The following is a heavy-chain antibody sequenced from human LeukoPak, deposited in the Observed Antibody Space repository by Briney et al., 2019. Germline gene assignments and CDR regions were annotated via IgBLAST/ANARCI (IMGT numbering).Heavy chain of an antibody. Sequence: PGRSLRLSCAASGLTFSSYVMHWVRQAPGKGLEWVAIISYDGSNEYYADSVKGRFTISRDNTEKLVYLQMNSLRADDTAVYYCASGLLTSSSGYPYFETWGQGTLVTVSS. CDR2: ISYDGSNE. CDR3: ASGLLTSSSGYPYFET. V-gene: IGHV3-30*04. J-gene: IGHJ5*02. D-gene: IGHD3-22*01. CDR1: GLTFSSYV.